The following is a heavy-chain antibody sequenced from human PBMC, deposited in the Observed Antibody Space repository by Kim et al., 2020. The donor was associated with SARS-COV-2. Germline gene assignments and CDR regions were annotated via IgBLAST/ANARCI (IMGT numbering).Heavy chain of an antibody. CDR1: GYTFTGHF. D-gene: IGHD1-1*01. Sequence: ASVKVSCKASGYTFTGHFMHWVRQAPGQGLEWMGRINPNSGDTNYAQKFQGRVTMTRDTPINTAYMELSRLTSDDTAVYYCARVRATGGDRWFDPWGQGTLVTVSS. CDR3: ARVRATGGDRWFDP. V-gene: IGHV1-2*06. J-gene: IGHJ5*02. CDR2: INPNSGDT.